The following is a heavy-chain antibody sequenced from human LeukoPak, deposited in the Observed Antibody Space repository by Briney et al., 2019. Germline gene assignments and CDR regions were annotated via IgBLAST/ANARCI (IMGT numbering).Heavy chain of an antibody. CDR1: GFTFSSYG. V-gene: IGHV3-30*18. CDR3: AKEAAGTSTYYGMDV. J-gene: IGHJ6*02. CDR2: ISYDGSNK. D-gene: IGHD6-13*01. Sequence: GGSLRLSCAASGFTFSSYGMHWVRQAPGKGLEWVAVISYDGSNKYYADSVKGRFTISRGNSKNTLYLQMNSLRAEDTAVYYCAKEAAGTSTYYGMDVWGQGTTVTVSS.